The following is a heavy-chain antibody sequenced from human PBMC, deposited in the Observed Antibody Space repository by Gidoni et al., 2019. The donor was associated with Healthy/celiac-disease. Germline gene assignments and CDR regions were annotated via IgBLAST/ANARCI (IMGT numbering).Heavy chain of an antibody. Sequence: QLQLQESGPGLVKPSETLSLTCTVSGGSISSSSYYWGWLRQPPGKGLVWIGSIYYSGSTYYNPSLKSRVTISVDTSKNQFSLKLSSVTAADAAVYYCARPERYGDYEGLFDPWGQGTLVTVSS. J-gene: IGHJ5*02. CDR1: GGSISSSSYY. CDR3: ARPERYGDYEGLFDP. V-gene: IGHV4-39*01. D-gene: IGHD4-17*01. CDR2: IYYSGST.